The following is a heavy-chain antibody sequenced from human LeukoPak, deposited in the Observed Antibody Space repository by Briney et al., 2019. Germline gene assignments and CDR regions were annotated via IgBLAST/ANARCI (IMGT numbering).Heavy chain of an antibody. Sequence: SETLSLTCTVSGDSLNTYYWTWIRQTPGKGLEWIGFVASSGTSNYNPSLKSRVTISIDTSKNQFSLALTSVTPADTAVYYCARVVRGVVTSNWFDPWGQGTLVSVSS. CDR2: VASSGTS. J-gene: IGHJ5*02. CDR1: GDSLNTYY. CDR3: ARVVRGVVTSNWFDP. V-gene: IGHV4-59*01. D-gene: IGHD2-21*02.